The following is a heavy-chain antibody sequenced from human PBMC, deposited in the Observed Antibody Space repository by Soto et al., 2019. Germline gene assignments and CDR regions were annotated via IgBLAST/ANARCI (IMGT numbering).Heavy chain of an antibody. Sequence: SETLSLTCTVSGGSISSYYWSWIRQPPGKGLEWIGYIYYSGSTNYNPSLKSRVTISVDTSKNQFSLKLSSVTAADTAVYYCARILPLGAYGRTIDYCGQGTLVTVSS. CDR3: ARILPLGAYGRTIDY. J-gene: IGHJ4*02. CDR2: IYYSGST. V-gene: IGHV4-59*01. CDR1: GGSISSYY. D-gene: IGHD1-1*01.